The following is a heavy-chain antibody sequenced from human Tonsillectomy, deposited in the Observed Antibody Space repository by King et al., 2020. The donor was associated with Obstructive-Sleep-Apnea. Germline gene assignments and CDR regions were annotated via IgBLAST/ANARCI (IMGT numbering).Heavy chain of an antibody. CDR1: GFTFDDYA. CDR2: FSWNSGNI. Sequence: VQLVESGGALVQPGRSLRPSCATSGFTFDDYAMHWVRQAPGKGLEWVSGFSWNSGNIVYAASVKGRFTISRHKAKNSLSLRMNSLRAEDTSLYYCVKDSAGGVDDAFDIWGRGTMVTVSS. CDR3: VKDSAGGVDDAFDI. V-gene: IGHV3-9*01. D-gene: IGHD3-16*01. J-gene: IGHJ3*02.